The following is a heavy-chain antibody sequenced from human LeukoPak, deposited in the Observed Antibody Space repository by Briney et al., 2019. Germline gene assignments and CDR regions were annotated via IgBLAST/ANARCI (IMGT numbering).Heavy chain of an antibody. CDR3: ARVWMYYYDSSGYCDY. CDR1: GFTFSTYS. D-gene: IGHD3-22*01. CDR2: ISSSSSYI. V-gene: IGHV3-21*01. J-gene: IGHJ4*02. Sequence: GGSLRLSCAASGFTFSTYSMNWVRQAPGKGLEWVSSISSSSSYIYYADSVKGRFTTSRDNAKNSLYLQMNSLRAEDTAVYYCARVWMYYYDSSGYCDYWGQGTLVTVPS.